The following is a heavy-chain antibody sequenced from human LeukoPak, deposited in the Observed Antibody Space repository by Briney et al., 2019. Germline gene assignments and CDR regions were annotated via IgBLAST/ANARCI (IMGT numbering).Heavy chain of an antibody. Sequence: PGGSLTLSCAASAFTFSDSAMHWVRQASGKGLEWIGRIRTNGNNYATAYAASVRGRFTISRDDSKNTAFLEMSSLKTEDTAVYYCTGRDDYGDYWGQGIVVTVSS. CDR2: IRTNGNNYAT. J-gene: IGHJ4*02. V-gene: IGHV3-73*01. CDR3: TGRDDYGDY. CDR1: AFTFSDSA.